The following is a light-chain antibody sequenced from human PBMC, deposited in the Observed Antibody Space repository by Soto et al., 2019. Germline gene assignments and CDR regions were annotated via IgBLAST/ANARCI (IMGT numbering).Light chain of an antibody. Sequence: EIVLTQSPGTLSLSPGERATLSCRASQSVSNNYLDWYQQKPGQAPRLLIYGASNRATGIPDRFSGCGSGTDFTLTISRLEPEDFAVYYCQQYGSSGTFGQGTKVEIK. J-gene: IGKJ1*01. CDR2: GAS. CDR1: QSVSNNY. CDR3: QQYGSSGT. V-gene: IGKV3-20*01.